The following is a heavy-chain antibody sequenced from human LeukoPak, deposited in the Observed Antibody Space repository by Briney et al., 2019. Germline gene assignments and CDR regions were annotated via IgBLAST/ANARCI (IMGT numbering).Heavy chain of an antibody. J-gene: IGHJ6*02. CDR3: ARHGYSYAIAYYGMDV. D-gene: IGHD5-18*01. Sequence: PSETLSLTCTVSGGSISSSSYYWGWLRQPPGKGLEWIGSIYYSGSTYYNPSLKSRVTISVDTSKNQFSLKLSSVTAADTAVYYCARHGYSYAIAYYGMDVWGQGTTVTVSS. CDR2: IYYSGST. V-gene: IGHV4-39*01. CDR1: GGSISSSSYY.